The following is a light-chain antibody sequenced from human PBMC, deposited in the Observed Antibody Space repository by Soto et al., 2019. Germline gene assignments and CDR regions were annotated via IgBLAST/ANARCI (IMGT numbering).Light chain of an antibody. Sequence: DIVMTQTPLSSPVTLGQPASISCRSSQSLVHPNGNTYLSWLQQRPGQTPRVLIYRISNPFSGGPEGFRGSEAGTDLTLKISRVEPEDVGVYYCMQAKHFPFNFGPGTTVEIK. J-gene: IGKJ1*01. CDR3: MQAKHFPFN. V-gene: IGKV2-24*01. CDR2: RIS. CDR1: QSLVHPNGNTY.